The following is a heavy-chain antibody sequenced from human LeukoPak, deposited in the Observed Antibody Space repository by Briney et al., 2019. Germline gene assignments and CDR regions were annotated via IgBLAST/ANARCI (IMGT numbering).Heavy chain of an antibody. CDR2: INQDGSDK. V-gene: IGHV3-7*01. CDR3: AWYGVTHGLDV. D-gene: IGHD3-10*01. Sequence: GGSLRLSCAASGFNLSNYWMSWVRQAPGKGLEWVANINQDGSDKYYVDSVMGRFTICKDNAKNSVYLQMNSLRPEDTAIYYCAWYGVTHGLDVWGQGTTVTVSS. J-gene: IGHJ6*02. CDR1: GFNLSNYW.